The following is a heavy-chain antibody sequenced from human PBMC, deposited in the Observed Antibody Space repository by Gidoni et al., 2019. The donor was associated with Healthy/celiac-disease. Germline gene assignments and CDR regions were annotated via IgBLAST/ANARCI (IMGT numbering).Heavy chain of an antibody. CDR1: GFTFSSYA. J-gene: IGHJ4*02. D-gene: IGHD3-10*01. CDR2: ISGSGGST. Sequence: EVQLLESGGGLVQPGGSLRLSCAASGFTFSSYAMSWVRQAPGKGLEWVSAISGSGGSTYYADSVKGRFTISRDNAKNTLYLQMNSLRAEDTAVYYCAKGRMTMVRGVIQGYFDYWGQGTLVTVSS. V-gene: IGHV3-23*01. CDR3: AKGRMTMVRGVIQGYFDY.